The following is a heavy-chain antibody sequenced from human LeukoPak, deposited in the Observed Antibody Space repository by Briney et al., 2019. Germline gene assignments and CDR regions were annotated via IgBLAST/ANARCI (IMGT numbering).Heavy chain of an antibody. D-gene: IGHD3-10*01. V-gene: IGHV4-59*01. CDR1: GGSISSYY. Sequence: TSETLSLTCTVSGGSISSYYWSWTRQPPGKGLEWIGYIYYSGSTNYNPSLKSRVTISVDTSKNQFSLKLSSVTAADTAVYYCARDEGWGSGSPMGASDIWGQGTMVTVSS. J-gene: IGHJ3*02. CDR2: IYYSGST. CDR3: ARDEGWGSGSPMGASDI.